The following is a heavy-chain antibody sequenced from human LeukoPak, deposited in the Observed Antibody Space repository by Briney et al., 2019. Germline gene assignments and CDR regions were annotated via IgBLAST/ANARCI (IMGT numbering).Heavy chain of an antibody. Sequence: GGSLRLSCAASGFTFSSYWMSWVRQAPGKGLEWVANIKQDGSEKYYVDSVKGRFTISRDNAKNSLYLQMNSLRAEDTAVYYCARVGYYYDSSDIFDYWGQGTLVTVSS. V-gene: IGHV3-7*01. D-gene: IGHD3-22*01. J-gene: IGHJ4*02. CDR1: GFTFSSYW. CDR2: IKQDGSEK. CDR3: ARVGYYYDSSDIFDY.